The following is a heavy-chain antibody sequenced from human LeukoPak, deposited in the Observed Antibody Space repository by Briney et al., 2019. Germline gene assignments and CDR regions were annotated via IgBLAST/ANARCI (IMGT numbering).Heavy chain of an antibody. CDR3: ARAFGYDFWSGYYGNYFDY. D-gene: IGHD3-3*01. Sequence: GGSLRLSCAASGFTVSSNYMSWVRQAPGKGLEWVSVIYSGGSTYYADSVKGRFTISRDNSKNTLYLQMNSLRAEDTAVYYCARAFGYDFWSGYYGNYFDYWGQGTLVTVSS. V-gene: IGHV3-66*01. J-gene: IGHJ4*02. CDR2: IYSGGST. CDR1: GFTVSSNY.